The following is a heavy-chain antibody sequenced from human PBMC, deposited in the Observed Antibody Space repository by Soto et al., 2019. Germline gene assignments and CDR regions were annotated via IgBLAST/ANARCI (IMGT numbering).Heavy chain of an antibody. V-gene: IGHV1-18*01. CDR1: GYTFTDYG. CDR2: ISPYNGNT. J-gene: IGHJ4*02. D-gene: IGHD3-22*01. CDR3: TVDSSGFFYY. Sequence: QVQLLQSGAEVKKPGASVKGSCKASGYTFTDYGINWVRQAPGQGLEWMGYISPYNGNTHSAEKFQARLTLTTDTSTSTAYMELTSLRLDDTAVYYCTVDSSGFFYYWGQGTLVTVSS.